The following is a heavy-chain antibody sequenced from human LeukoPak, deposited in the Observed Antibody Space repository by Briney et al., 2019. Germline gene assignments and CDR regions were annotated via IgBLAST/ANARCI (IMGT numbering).Heavy chain of an antibody. Sequence: PGGSLRLSCAASGFTFSSYAMHWVRQAPGKGLEWVAAISYDRSNKYYADSVKGRFTISRDNSKNTLYLQMNSLRAEGTAVYYCARVHYSGGSCWLLFDYWGQGTLVTVSS. J-gene: IGHJ4*02. CDR2: ISYDRSNK. D-gene: IGHD2-15*01. CDR1: GFTFSSYA. V-gene: IGHV3-30-3*01. CDR3: ARVHYSGGSCWLLFDY.